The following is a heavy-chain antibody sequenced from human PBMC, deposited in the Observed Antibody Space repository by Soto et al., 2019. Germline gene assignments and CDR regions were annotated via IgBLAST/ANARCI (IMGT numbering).Heavy chain of an antibody. V-gene: IGHV3-53*01. CDR3: AKDGRGSGSHYNSFGY. J-gene: IGHJ4*02. Sequence: GSLRLSCAASGFTVGNNYMSWVRQAPGKGLEWVSLIYSTGTTKYADSVKGRFTVSRDNAKNTLYLQMNSLRAEDTAVYYCAKDGRGSGSHYNSFGYWGLGTLVTVSS. D-gene: IGHD3-10*01. CDR1: GFTVGNNY. CDR2: IYSTGTT.